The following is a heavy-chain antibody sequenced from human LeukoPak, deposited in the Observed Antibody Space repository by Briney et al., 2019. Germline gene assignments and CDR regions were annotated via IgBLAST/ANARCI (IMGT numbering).Heavy chain of an antibody. CDR2: INPNSGGT. D-gene: IGHD6-13*01. Sequence: ASVKVSCKASGYTFTGYYMHWVRQAPGQGLEWMGWINPNSGGTNYAQKFQGRVTMTRDTSVTTAYMELSRLRSDDTAVYYCARDRQLGWFDPWGQGTLVTVSS. J-gene: IGHJ5*02. CDR1: GYTFTGYY. CDR3: ARDRQLGWFDP. V-gene: IGHV1-2*02.